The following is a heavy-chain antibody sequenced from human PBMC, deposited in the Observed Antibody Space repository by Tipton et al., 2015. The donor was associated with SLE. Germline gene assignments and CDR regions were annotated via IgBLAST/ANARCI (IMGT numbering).Heavy chain of an antibody. J-gene: IGHJ4*02. D-gene: IGHD7-27*01. V-gene: IGHV3-30*02. CDR3: AKPDLGTFDN. Sequence: SLRLSCAASGFTFSSYGMHWVRQAPGKGLEWVAFIRYDGSNKYYEDSVKGRFTIPRDNSKKTLYLQMNSLRAEDTAVYYCAKPDLGTFDNWGQGTLVTVSS. CDR1: GFTFSSYG. CDR2: IRYDGSNK.